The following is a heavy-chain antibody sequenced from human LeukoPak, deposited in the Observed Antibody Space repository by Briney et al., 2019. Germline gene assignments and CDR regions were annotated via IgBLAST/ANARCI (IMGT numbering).Heavy chain of an antibody. D-gene: IGHD2-2*01. V-gene: IGHV4-59*12. CDR1: GGSISSYY. Sequence: SETLSLTCTVSGGSISSYYWSWNRQPPGKGLEWIGYIYHSGSTYYNPSLKSRVAISVDRSKNQFSLKLSSVTAADTAVYYCARDLEPIVVVPAASGNWFDPWGQGTLVTVSS. CDR2: IYHSGST. J-gene: IGHJ5*02. CDR3: ARDLEPIVVVPAASGNWFDP.